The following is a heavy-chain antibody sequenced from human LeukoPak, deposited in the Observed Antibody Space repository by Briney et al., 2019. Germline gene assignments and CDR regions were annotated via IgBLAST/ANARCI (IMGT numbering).Heavy chain of an antibody. Sequence: PSETLSLTCTVSGGSISSYYWSWIRQPPGKGLEWIGYIYYSGSTNYNPSLKSRVTISVDTSKNQFSLKLSSVTAADTAVYYCARHRVGRGPFDYWGQGTLVTVSS. CDR1: GGSISSYY. D-gene: IGHD2-15*01. CDR3: ARHRVGRGPFDY. J-gene: IGHJ4*02. V-gene: IGHV4-59*08. CDR2: IYYSGST.